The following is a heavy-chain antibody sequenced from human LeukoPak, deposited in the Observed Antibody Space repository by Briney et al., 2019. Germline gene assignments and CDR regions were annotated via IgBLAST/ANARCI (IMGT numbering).Heavy chain of an antibody. D-gene: IGHD3-10*01. CDR3: ARAGAYYYGSGSYYIDY. CDR1: GGSISSSNW. Sequence: KPSETLSLTCAVSGGSISSSNWWSWVRQPPGKGLEWIGEIYHSGSTNYNPSLKSRVTISVDKSKNQFSLKLSSVTAADTAVYYCARAGAYYYGSGSYYIDYWGQGTLVTVSS. V-gene: IGHV4-4*02. CDR2: IYHSGST. J-gene: IGHJ4*02.